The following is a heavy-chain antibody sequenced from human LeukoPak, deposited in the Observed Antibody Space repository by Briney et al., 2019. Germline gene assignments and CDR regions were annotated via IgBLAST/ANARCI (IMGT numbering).Heavy chain of an antibody. CDR1: GLRFSDYY. V-gene: IGHV3-11*01. CDR3: ATNLIGAGEYFQE. J-gene: IGHJ1*01. D-gene: IGHD2/OR15-2a*01. Sequence: GGSLRLSGAASGLRFSDYYVSWIRQAPGKGLQWVSYISSGGDIMHYADSVKGRFTSSRDNAKNSGYLEMNSLGAEDTAVYYCATNLIGAGEYFQEWGQGTLVTVSS. CDR2: ISSGGDIM.